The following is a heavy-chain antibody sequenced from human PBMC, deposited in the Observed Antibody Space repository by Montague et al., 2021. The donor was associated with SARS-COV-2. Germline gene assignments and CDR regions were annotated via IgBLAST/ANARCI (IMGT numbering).Heavy chain of an antibody. D-gene: IGHD1-1*01. CDR1: GFSLSTSGMC. Sequence: PELVKPTQTLTLTCTFSGFSLSTSGMCVSWIRQPPGKALEWLALIDWDDGKYYSTSLKTGPTISKDTSKNQVVLTMTNMDPVDTATYYCARINSDPLDYYYYGMDVWGQGTTVTVSS. V-gene: IGHV2-70*01. CDR3: ARINSDPLDYYYYGMDV. CDR2: IDWDDGK. J-gene: IGHJ6*02.